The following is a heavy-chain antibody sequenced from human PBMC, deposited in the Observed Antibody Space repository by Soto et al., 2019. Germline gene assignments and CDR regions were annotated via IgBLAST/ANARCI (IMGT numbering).Heavy chain of an antibody. D-gene: IGHD6-19*01. Sequence: ESGGGLVKPGGSLRLSCAASGFTFSNAWMSWVRQAPGKGLEWVGRIKSKTDGGTTDYAAPVKGRFTISRDDSKNTLYLQMNSLKTEDTAVYYCTTVWRIYSSGWYDAFDIWGQGTMVTVSS. CDR2: IKSKTDGGTT. CDR3: TTVWRIYSSGWYDAFDI. J-gene: IGHJ3*02. V-gene: IGHV3-15*01. CDR1: GFTFSNAW.